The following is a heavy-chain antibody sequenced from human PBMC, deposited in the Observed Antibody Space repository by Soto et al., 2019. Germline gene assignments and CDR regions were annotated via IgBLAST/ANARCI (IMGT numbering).Heavy chain of an antibody. CDR2: INHVGGT. J-gene: IGHJ5*02. D-gene: IGHD3-16*01. V-gene: IGHV4-34*01. CDR1: GGFLSESY. CDR3: VRIRYQLPSSVLWPDP. Sequence: PSETLSLTCAVYGGFLSESYWTWIRQPPGKGLEWIGEINHVGGTNYNPSLKSRVTMSVDTSQNQFSLRLISVTAADTAMYFCVRIRYQLPSSVLWPDPWGQGTPDTVST.